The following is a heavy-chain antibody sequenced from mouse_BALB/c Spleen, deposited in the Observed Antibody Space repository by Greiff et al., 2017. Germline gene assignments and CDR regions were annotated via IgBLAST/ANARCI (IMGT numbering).Heavy chain of an antibody. Sequence: QVQLKQSGAELVRPGSSVKISCKASGYAFSSYWMNWVKQRPGQGLVWIGQIYPGDGDTNYNGKFKGKATLTADKSSSTAYMQLSSLTSEDSAVYFWARSGITTVVVGDYAMDFWGQGTSVTGSS. J-gene: IGHJ4*01. V-gene: IGHV1-80*01. CDR2: IYPGDGDT. CDR3: ARSGITTVVVGDYAMDF. D-gene: IGHD1-1*01. CDR1: GYAFSSYW.